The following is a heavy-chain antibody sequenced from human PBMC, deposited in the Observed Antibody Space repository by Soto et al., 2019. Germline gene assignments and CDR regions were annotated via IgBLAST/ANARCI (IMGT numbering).Heavy chain of an antibody. D-gene: IGHD3-22*01. CDR1: GGSISSYY. Sequence: PSETLSLTCTVSGGSISSYYWSWIRQPPGKGLEWIGYIYYSGSTNYNPSLKSRVTISVDTSKNQFSLKLSSVTAADTAVYYCARGEYLYYYDSSRLNYFDYWGQGTLVTVS. CDR3: ARGEYLYYYDSSRLNYFDY. V-gene: IGHV4-59*01. CDR2: IYYSGST. J-gene: IGHJ4*02.